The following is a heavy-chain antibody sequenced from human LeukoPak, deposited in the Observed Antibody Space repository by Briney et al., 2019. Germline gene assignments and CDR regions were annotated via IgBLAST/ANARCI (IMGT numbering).Heavy chain of an antibody. CDR2: IIPILGIA. J-gene: IGHJ4*02. V-gene: IGHV1-69*04. CDR3: ARDLPPYYFDY. CDR1: GYTFTSYG. Sequence: SVKVSCKASGYTFTSYGISWVRQAPGQGLEWMGRIIPILGIANYAQKFQGRVTITADKSTSTAYMDLSSLRSEDTAVYYCARDLPPYYFDYWGQGTLVTVSS.